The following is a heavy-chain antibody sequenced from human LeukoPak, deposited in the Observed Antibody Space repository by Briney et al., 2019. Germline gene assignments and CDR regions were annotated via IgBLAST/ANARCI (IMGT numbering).Heavy chain of an antibody. CDR1: GFTLSSYA. J-gene: IGHJ3*02. Sequence: QPGGSLRLSCAASGFTLSSYAMSWVRQAPGKGLEWVSSISASGGSTNYADSVKGRFTISRDNSKNTLYLQMGSLRAEDMAVYYCARDTSRRNCGGDCYAVEGAFDIWGQGTMVTVSS. V-gene: IGHV3-23*01. CDR3: ARDTSRRNCGGDCYAVEGAFDI. CDR2: ISASGGST. D-gene: IGHD2-21*01.